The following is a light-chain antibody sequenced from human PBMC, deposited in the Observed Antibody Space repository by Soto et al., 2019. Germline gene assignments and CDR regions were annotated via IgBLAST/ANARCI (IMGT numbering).Light chain of an antibody. Sequence: QSALTQPRSVSGSTGQSVTISCTRTSNDVGGYNFVSWYQQHPGKVPKLFIYDVSRRPSGVPDRFSGSKSGNTASLTISGLQAEDEADYYCSSYAGSYTLVFGGGTKLTVL. CDR2: DVS. CDR3: SSYAGSYTLV. CDR1: SNDVGGYNF. J-gene: IGLJ2*01. V-gene: IGLV2-11*01.